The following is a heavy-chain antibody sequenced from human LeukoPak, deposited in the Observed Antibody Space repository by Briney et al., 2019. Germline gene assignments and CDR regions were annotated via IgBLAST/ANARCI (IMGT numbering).Heavy chain of an antibody. D-gene: IGHD5-12*01. Sequence: GGSLRLSCADSGFTFNNAWMSWVRQAPGKGLEWVGRIKSKTNDETTDYAAPVKGRFTISRDDSKNTLYLQMNSLKTEDTAVYYCTAGTGYSDHDYWGQGTLVTVSS. J-gene: IGHJ4*02. CDR3: TAGTGYSDHDY. V-gene: IGHV3-15*01. CDR1: GFTFNNAW. CDR2: IKSKTNDETT.